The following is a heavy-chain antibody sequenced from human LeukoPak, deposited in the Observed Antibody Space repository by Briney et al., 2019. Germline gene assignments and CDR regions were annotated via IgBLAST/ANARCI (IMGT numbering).Heavy chain of an antibody. CDR1: GFTFSSYS. Sequence: GGSLRLSCAAPGFTFSSYSMNWVRQAPGKGLEWVGRIKSKTDGGTTDYAAPVKGRFTISRDDSKNTLYLQMNSLKTEDTAVYYCTTDRVGGSSWYSNYYYYMDVWGKGTTVTISS. V-gene: IGHV3-15*01. CDR3: TTDRVGGSSWYSNYYYYMDV. J-gene: IGHJ6*03. D-gene: IGHD6-13*01. CDR2: IKSKTDGGTT.